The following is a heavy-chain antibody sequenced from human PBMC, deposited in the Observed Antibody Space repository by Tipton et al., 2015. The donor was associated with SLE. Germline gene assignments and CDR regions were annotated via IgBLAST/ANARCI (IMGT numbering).Heavy chain of an antibody. V-gene: IGHV4-39*07. CDR2: IFYSGST. CDR3: ARRRSILVEGEGKYFNH. J-gene: IGHJ1*01. D-gene: IGHD3-9*01. CDR1: DGSISSSDYY. Sequence: TLSLTCTVSDGSISSSDYYWGWIRQPPGKGLEWIGSIFYSGSTYYSLSLKSRVTMSLDTAKKQFSLKLSSVTAADTAVYYCARRRSILVEGEGKYFNHWGQGTLVTVSS.